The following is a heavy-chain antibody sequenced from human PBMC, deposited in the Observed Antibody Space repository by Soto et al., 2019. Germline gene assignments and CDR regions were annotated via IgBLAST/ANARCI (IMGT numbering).Heavy chain of an antibody. D-gene: IGHD6-13*01. CDR3: AREITAAGRYFDF. V-gene: IGHV4-59*02. Sequence: SETLSLTCTVSGGFVSSNYWIWIRQPPEKGLEWIGDIPYSGSTNYNPTLQSRVTISLDTPKNQFSLKLSSVTAADTAVYYCAREITAAGRYFDFWGQGALVTVSS. CDR1: GGFVSSNY. CDR2: IPYSGST. J-gene: IGHJ4*02.